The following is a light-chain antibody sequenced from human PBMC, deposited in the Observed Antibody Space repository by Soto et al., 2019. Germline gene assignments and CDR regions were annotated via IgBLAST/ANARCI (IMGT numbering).Light chain of an antibody. J-gene: IGKJ1*01. Sequence: DIKMTQSPSTLSASVGDRVTITCRASQTINRWLAWHQQKPGKAPKLLIYEASNLETGVPSRFGGSGSGTEFTLIISSLQPDDFATYYCQQYDSYPWTFGQGTKVDI. CDR3: QQYDSYPWT. CDR1: QTINRW. CDR2: EAS. V-gene: IGKV1-5*03.